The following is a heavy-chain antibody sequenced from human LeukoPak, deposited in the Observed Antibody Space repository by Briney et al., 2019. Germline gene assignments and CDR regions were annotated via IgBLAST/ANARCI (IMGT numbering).Heavy chain of an antibody. Sequence: PSETLSLTCTVSGGSISSYYWSWIRQPPGKGLEWIGYIYYSGSTNYNPSLKSRVTISVDTSENQFSLKLSSVTAADTAVYYCAAYGRQGDAFDIWGQGTMVTVSS. CDR3: AAYGRQGDAFDI. V-gene: IGHV4-59*01. CDR1: GGSISSYY. D-gene: IGHD2-21*01. J-gene: IGHJ3*02. CDR2: IYYSGST.